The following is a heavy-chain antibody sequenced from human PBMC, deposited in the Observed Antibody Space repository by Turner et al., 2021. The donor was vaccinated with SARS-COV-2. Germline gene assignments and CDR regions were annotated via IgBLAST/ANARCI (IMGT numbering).Heavy chain of an antibody. Sequence: PWKGLEWVANIKQDGSEKYYVDSVKGRFTISRDNAKNTLYLQMNSLRAEDTAVYYCARVEMATSSFDYWGQGTLVTVSS. D-gene: IGHD5-12*01. J-gene: IGHJ4*02. V-gene: IGHV3-7*01. CDR3: ARVEMATSSFDY. CDR2: IKQDGSEK.